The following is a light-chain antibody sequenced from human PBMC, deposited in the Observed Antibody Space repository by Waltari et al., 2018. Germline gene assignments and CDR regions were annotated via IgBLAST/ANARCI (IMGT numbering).Light chain of an antibody. CDR3: MQALQTPYT. Sequence: DIVMTQSPLSLPVSLGEPASISCRSSQSRLHNNGQTFFDWYLQKPGQSPQLLIYLGSNRASGVPDRFSGSGSGTDFTLIISRVEAEDVGVYYCMQALQTPYTFGQGTKLEIK. CDR1: QSRLHNNGQTF. J-gene: IGKJ2*01. CDR2: LGS. V-gene: IGKV2-28*01.